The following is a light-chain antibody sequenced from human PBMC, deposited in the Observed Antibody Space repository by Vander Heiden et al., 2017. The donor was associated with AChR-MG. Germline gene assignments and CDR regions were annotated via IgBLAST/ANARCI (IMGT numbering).Light chain of an antibody. CDR2: AAS. V-gene: IGKV1-39*01. CDR3: QQSDSIPRT. J-gene: IGKJ1*01. Sequence: DIQMTQSPSSLSASVGDRVTITCRASQSISNYLNWYQQKPGKAPKLLIYAASSLQSGVPSRFSGSGSGTDFTLTISRLQPEDFATYYCQQSDSIPRTFGQGTKVEIK. CDR1: QSISNY.